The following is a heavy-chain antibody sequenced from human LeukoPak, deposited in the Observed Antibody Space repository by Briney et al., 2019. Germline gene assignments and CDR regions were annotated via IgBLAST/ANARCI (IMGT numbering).Heavy chain of an antibody. V-gene: IGHV4-61*02. J-gene: IGHJ4*02. CDR3: AREIVEMAALKIDY. Sequence: NTSETLSLTCTVSGGSISSGSYYWSWIRQPAGKGLEWIGRIYTSGSTNYNPSLKSRVTISVDTSKNQFSLKLSSVTAADTAVYYCAREIVEMAALKIDYWGQGTLVTVSS. CDR1: GGSISSGSYY. D-gene: IGHD5-24*01. CDR2: IYTSGST.